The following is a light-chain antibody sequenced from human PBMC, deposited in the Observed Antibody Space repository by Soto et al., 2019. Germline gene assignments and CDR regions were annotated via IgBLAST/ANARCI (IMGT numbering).Light chain of an antibody. CDR2: EVN. CDR3: SPFAGSPVV. CDR1: GIDDYDYNY. J-gene: IGLJ2*01. Sequence: QSALTQPPSASGSPGQSVTIPCTGTGIDDYDYNYVSWYQQHPGKVPKLIIYEVNKRPSGVPDRFSGSKSGSTASLTVSGLQGEDEADYFCSPFAGSPVVFGGGTKLTVL. V-gene: IGLV2-8*01.